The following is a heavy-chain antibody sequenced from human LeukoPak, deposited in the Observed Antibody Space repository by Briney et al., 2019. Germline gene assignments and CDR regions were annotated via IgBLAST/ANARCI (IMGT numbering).Heavy chain of an antibody. CDR1: GGSISSGSYY. CDR3: AREGDPLRYFDWYNY. V-gene: IGHV4-61*02. CDR2: IYTSGST. J-gene: IGHJ4*02. Sequence: SETLSLTCTVSGGSISSGSYYWSWIRQPAGKGLEWIGRIYTSGSTNYNPSLKSRVTMSVDTSKNQFSLKLSSVTAADTAVYYCAREGDPLRYFDWYNYWGQGTLVTVSS. D-gene: IGHD3-9*01.